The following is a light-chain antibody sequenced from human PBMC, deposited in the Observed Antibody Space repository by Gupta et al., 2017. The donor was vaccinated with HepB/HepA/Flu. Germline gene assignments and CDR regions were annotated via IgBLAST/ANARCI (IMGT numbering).Light chain of an antibody. Sequence: QSALTQPPSVSGSPGQSVTISCTGTSSDVGSYNRFSWYQQPPGTAPKLMIYEVSNRPSRVPDRFSGSKSGNTASLTIFGLQAEDEADYYCSSYTSSNTHVVFGGGTKLTVL. CDR2: EVS. CDR3: SSYTSSNTHVV. CDR1: SSDVGSYNR. V-gene: IGLV2-18*02. J-gene: IGLJ2*01.